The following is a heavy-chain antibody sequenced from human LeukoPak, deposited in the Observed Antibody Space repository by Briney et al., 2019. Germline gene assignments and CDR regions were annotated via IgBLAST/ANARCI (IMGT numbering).Heavy chain of an antibody. J-gene: IGHJ6*02. V-gene: IGHV1-18*01. CDR2: ISAYNGNT. CDR3: ARSTYYDFWSGYSNYYYGMDV. D-gene: IGHD3-3*01. Sequence: ASVKVSCKASGYTFTSYGISWVRQAPGQGLEGMGWISAYNGNTNYAQKLQGRVTMTTDTSTSTAYMELRSLRSDDTAVYYCARSTYYDFWSGYSNYYYGMDVWGQGTTVTVSS. CDR1: GYTFTSYG.